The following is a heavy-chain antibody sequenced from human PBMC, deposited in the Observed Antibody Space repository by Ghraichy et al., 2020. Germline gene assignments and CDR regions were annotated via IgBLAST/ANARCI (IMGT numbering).Heavy chain of an antibody. CDR3: ARTYYYDSSGYYPGAFDI. Sequence: GESLNISCAASGFTFSSYAMHWVRQAPGKGLEYVSAISSNGGSTYYANSVKGRFTISRDNSKNTLYLQMGSLRAEDMAVYYCARTYYYDSSGYYPGAFDIWGQGTMVTVSS. V-gene: IGHV3-64*01. CDR2: ISSNGGST. J-gene: IGHJ3*02. D-gene: IGHD3-22*01. CDR1: GFTFSSYA.